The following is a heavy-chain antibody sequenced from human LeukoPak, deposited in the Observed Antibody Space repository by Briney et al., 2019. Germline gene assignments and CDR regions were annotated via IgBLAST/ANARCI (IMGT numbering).Heavy chain of an antibody. Sequence: GGSLRLSCAASGFTFSSYAMSWVRQAPGKGLEWGSTISGRGGSTSYADSVKGRFTISRDNSKNTLCLQMNSLRAEDTAVYYCAKDQSYYDYVWGSYRYEGDYFDYWGQGTLVTVSS. D-gene: IGHD3-16*02. CDR3: AKDQSYYDYVWGSYRYEGDYFDY. V-gene: IGHV3-23*01. CDR1: GFTFSSYA. CDR2: ISGRGGST. J-gene: IGHJ4*02.